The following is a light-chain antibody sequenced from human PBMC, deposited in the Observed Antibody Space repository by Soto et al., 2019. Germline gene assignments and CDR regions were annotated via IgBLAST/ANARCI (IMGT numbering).Light chain of an antibody. CDR3: QQRSNWPRFT. V-gene: IGKV3-11*01. CDR1: QSVSSY. J-gene: IGKJ3*01. Sequence: EIVLTQSPATLSLSPGERATLSCRASQSVSSYLAWYQQKPGQAPRLLIYDASNRATGIPARFSGSGSGTDFTLTIISLEPEDFAVYYCQQRSNWPRFTFGPGTKVDIK. CDR2: DAS.